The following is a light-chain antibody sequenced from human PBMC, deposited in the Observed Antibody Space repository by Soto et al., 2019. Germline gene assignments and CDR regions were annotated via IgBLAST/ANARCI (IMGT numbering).Light chain of an antibody. CDR3: CSFAGSYTLYV. CDR1: SSDVGGYSY. Sequence: QSALTQPRSVSGSPGQSVAISCTGTSSDVGGYSYVSWFQQHPGKAPKLMIYHVSKRPSGVPDRFSGSKSGNTASLTISGLQAEDEADYYCCSFAGSYTLYVFGTGTKLTVL. J-gene: IGLJ1*01. CDR2: HVS. V-gene: IGLV2-11*01.